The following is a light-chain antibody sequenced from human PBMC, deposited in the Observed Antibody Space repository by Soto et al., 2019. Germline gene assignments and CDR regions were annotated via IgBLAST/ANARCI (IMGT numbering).Light chain of an antibody. V-gene: IGLV2-11*01. Sequence: QSALTQPASVSGSPGQSITISCTGTSSDVGGHNYVSWYQQHPGKAPKLMIYDVSKRPSGVPDRFSGSKSGNTASLTISGLQAEDEADYYCCSYAGSYTSWVFGGGTKLTVL. CDR1: SSDVGGHNY. J-gene: IGLJ3*02. CDR3: CSYAGSYTSWV. CDR2: DVS.